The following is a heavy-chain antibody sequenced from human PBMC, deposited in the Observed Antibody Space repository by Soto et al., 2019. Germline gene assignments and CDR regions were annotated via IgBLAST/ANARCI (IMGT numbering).Heavy chain of an antibody. V-gene: IGHV3-33*01. J-gene: IGHJ6*02. Sequence: QVQLVESGGGVVQPGRSLRLSCAASGFTFSYYGMHWVRQAPGKGLEWVAVIWYDGSNKFYADSVKARFTISRDNSKNTLFLQMNSLRAEDTAVYYCARDRGTYGYYYGMDVWGQGTTVTVSS. CDR2: IWYDGSNK. D-gene: IGHD3-10*01. CDR3: ARDRGTYGYYYGMDV. CDR1: GFTFSYYG.